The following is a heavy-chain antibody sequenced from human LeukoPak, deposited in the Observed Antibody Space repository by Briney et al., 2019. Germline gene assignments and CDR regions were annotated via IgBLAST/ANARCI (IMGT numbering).Heavy chain of an antibody. CDR2: ISGYNGNT. D-gene: IGHD3-22*01. CDR3: AREVDDYHSRDYSIDAFYI. CDR1: GYTFTNYG. J-gene: IGHJ3*02. V-gene: IGHV1-18*01. Sequence: GASVKVSCKASGYTFTNYGISWVRQAPGQGLEWMGWISGYNGNTNYAQKLQGRVTMTTDTSTSTAYIELRSLRSHNTAVYYCAREVDDYHSRDYSIDAFYIWGQGTMVTVSS.